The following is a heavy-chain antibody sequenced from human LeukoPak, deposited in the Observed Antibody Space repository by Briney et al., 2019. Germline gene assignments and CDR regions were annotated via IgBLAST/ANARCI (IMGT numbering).Heavy chain of an antibody. V-gene: IGHV3-64*01. CDR2: ISSNGGST. CDR1: GFTFSSYA. CDR3: ARDHWVATVQGNTDYYYYMDV. D-gene: IGHD5-12*01. J-gene: IGHJ6*03. Sequence: GGSLRLSCAASGFTFSSYAMHWVRQAPGKGLEYVSAISSNGGSTYYANSVKGRFTISRDNSKNTLYLQMGSLRAEDMAVYYCARDHWVATVQGNTDYYYYMDVWGKGTTVTVSS.